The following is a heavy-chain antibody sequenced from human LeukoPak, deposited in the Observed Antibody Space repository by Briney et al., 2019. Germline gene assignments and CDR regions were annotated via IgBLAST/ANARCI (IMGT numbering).Heavy chain of an antibody. CDR2: IRDESGT. CDR1: GSPFKDYW. J-gene: IGHJ5*02. V-gene: IGHV3-74*01. Sequence: GGSLRLSCAASGSPFKDYWMHWVRQAPGKGLEWVSLIRDESGTVYADSVKGRFIISRDNAKNTLYLQMNSLRVEDTGVYYCATDRPHNWFDPWGQGTLVTVSS. CDR3: ATDRPHNWFDP.